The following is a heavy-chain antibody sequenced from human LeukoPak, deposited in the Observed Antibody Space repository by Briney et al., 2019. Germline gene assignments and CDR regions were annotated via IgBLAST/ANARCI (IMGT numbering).Heavy chain of an antibody. Sequence: SETLSLTCSVSGGSISNYYWSWIRQPPGKGLEWIGYIYYSGSTNYNPSLKSRVTISVDTSKNQFSLKLSSVTAADTAVYYCARSRIAVVYFDYWGQGTLVTVSS. J-gene: IGHJ4*02. D-gene: IGHD6-19*01. CDR1: GGSISNYY. V-gene: IGHV4-59*08. CDR2: IYYSGST. CDR3: ARSRIAVVYFDY.